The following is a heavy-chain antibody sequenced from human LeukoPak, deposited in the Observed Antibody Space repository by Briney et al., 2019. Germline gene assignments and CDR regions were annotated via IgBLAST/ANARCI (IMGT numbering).Heavy chain of an antibody. V-gene: IGHV1-18*01. CDR3: ARVRLYYDILTVYDNFDY. J-gene: IGHJ4*02. D-gene: IGHD3-9*01. CDR2: ISAYNGNP. CDR1: GYTFTSYG. Sequence: ASVKVSCKASGYTFTSYGISWVRQAPGQGLEWMGWISAYNGNPNYAQKLQGRVTMTTDTSTSTAYMELRSLRSDDTAVYYCARVRLYYDILTVYDNFDYWGQGTLVTVSS.